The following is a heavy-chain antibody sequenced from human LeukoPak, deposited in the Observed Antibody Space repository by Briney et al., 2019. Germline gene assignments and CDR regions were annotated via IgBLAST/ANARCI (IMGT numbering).Heavy chain of an antibody. V-gene: IGHV1-69*01. CDR2: IIPIFGTA. J-gene: IGHJ6*03. CDR1: GGTFSSYA. D-gene: IGHD2-2*02. Sequence: SVKVSCKASGGTFSSYAISWVRQAPGQGLEWMGGIIPIFGTANYAQKFQGRVTITADESTSTAYMELSSLRSEDSAVYYCARVVPAAIRDYYYYMDVWGKGTTVTVSS. CDR3: ARVVPAAIRDYYYYMDV.